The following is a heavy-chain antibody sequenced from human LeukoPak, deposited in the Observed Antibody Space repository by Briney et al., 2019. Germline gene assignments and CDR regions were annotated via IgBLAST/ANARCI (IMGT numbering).Heavy chain of an antibody. CDR3: ARDLSRSFSMIRGLIQHREFDF. Sequence: GSLRLSCAASGFTFSSYWMSWVRQAPGKGLEWVANIKQDGSEKYYVDSVKGRFTISKDNAKNSLYLQMNSLRAEDTAVYYCARDLSRSFSMIRGLIQHREFDFWGRGTLVTVSS. V-gene: IGHV3-7*01. J-gene: IGHJ4*02. D-gene: IGHD3-10*01. CDR1: GFTFSSYW. CDR2: IKQDGSEK.